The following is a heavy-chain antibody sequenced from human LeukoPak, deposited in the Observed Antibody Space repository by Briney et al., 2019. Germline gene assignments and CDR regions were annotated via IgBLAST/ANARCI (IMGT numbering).Heavy chain of an antibody. CDR2: IYYSGST. J-gene: IGHJ4*02. CDR3: TRAVITFGAAVAKGFDC. CDR1: GGSISSYY. Sequence: SETLSLTCTISGGSISSYYWSWVRQSPGKGLEWIGYIYYSGSTSYNPSLKSRVTISVDTSKNQFSLKLSSVTAADTAVYYCTRAVITFGAAVAKGFDCWGQGTLVTVSS. V-gene: IGHV4-59*01. D-gene: IGHD3-16*01.